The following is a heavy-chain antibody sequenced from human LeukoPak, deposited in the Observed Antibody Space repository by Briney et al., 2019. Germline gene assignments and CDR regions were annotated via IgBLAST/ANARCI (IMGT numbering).Heavy chain of an antibody. CDR1: GITFSSYG. V-gene: IGHV3-48*04. Sequence: GGTLRLSCAASGITFSSYGMSWVRQVPGKGLEWVSYISSSDNTIYYADSVKGRFTISRDNAKNSLYLQVNSLRAEDTAVYYCACITIVRGVIRDLMVDYWGQGTLVTVSS. CDR3: ACITIVRGVIRDLMVDY. CDR2: ISSSDNTI. D-gene: IGHD3-10*01. J-gene: IGHJ4*02.